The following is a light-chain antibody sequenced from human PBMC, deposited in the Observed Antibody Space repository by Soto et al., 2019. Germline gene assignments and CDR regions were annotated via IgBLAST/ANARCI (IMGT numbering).Light chain of an antibody. CDR2: DAS. CDR1: QSVSSY. CDR3: QQRSNWPYT. Sequence: EIVLTQSPATLSLSPGERATLSCRASQSVSSYLAWYQQKPGQAPRLLIYDASNRATGIPARFSGSRSGTDFTLTISSLEPEDFAVYYCQQRSNWPYTFVQGTKLEIK. V-gene: IGKV3-11*01. J-gene: IGKJ2*01.